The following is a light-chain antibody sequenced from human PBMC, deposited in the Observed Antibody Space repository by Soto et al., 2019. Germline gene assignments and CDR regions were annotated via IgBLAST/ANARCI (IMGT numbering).Light chain of an antibody. CDR1: SSDIGAYNY. J-gene: IGLJ2*01. V-gene: IGLV2-8*01. Sequence: QPVLTQPPSASGSPGQSVTISCTGTSSDIGAYNYVSWYQQYPGKAPKLMIYEVSKRPSGVPDRFSGSKSGNTASLTVFGLQAEDEADYYCTSHAGSINLVFGGGTKLTVL. CDR2: EVS. CDR3: TSHAGSINLV.